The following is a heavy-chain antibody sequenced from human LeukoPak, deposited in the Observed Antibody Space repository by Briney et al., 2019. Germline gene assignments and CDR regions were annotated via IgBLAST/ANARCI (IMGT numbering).Heavy chain of an antibody. J-gene: IGHJ5*02. CDR2: IYYRVRT. CDR3: ARRGEPYYYDSSGYKDNRFDP. V-gene: IGHV4-59*08. CDR1: GGSFTGYY. D-gene: IGHD3-22*01. Sequence: PSESLSLTCVVSGGSFTGYYWTWIRQPPGKGLEWIGYIYYRVRTNYNPSLKSRVTISVDTSKNQFSLKLSSVTAADTAVYYCARRGEPYYYDSSGYKDNRFDPWGQGTLVTVSS.